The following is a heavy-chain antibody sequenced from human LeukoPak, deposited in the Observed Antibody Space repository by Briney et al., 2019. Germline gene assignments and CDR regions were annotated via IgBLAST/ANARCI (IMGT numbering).Heavy chain of an antibody. Sequence: ASVKVSCKASGYTFTGYYMHWVRQAPGQGLEWMGWINPNSGGTNYAQKFQGRVTMTRDTSISTAYMELSRLRSDDTAVYYCARLKPGIAAAGSDYWGQGTLVTVSS. V-gene: IGHV1-2*02. CDR3: ARLKPGIAAAGSDY. D-gene: IGHD6-13*01. CDR2: INPNSGGT. J-gene: IGHJ4*02. CDR1: GYTFTGYY.